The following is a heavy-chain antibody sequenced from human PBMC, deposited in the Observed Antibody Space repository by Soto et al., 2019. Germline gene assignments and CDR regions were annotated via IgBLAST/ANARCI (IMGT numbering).Heavy chain of an antibody. V-gene: IGHV5-51*01. CDR3: AIHLTKINHGDKAPNDAFDI. D-gene: IGHD2-21*01. CDR1: ADSFSTYW. Sequence: GESLKISCTDYADSFSTYWIGWVRQMPGKGLEWMGVIYPGDSDTRYSSSFEGKVSISADKSTSTAYLQWDSLKASDTAIYYCAIHLTKINHGDKAPNDAFDIWGQGTMVTVSS. J-gene: IGHJ3*02. CDR2: IYPGDSDT.